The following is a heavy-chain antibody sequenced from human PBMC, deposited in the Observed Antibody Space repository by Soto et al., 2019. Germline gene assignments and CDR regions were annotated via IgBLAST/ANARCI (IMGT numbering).Heavy chain of an antibody. V-gene: IGHV1-69*04. CDR3: ARDLGRSDVVPAAISAMDV. Sequence: SVKVSCKGSGGNRHTITWVRQAPGQGLERMGRIIPMFGIATYAQNFQGRVTISADKSTSTAYMELSSLRSEDTAGYYCARDLGRSDVVPAAISAMDVWGQGTTVTVSS. J-gene: IGHJ6*02. D-gene: IGHD2-2*01. CDR2: IIPMFGIA. CDR1: GGNRHT.